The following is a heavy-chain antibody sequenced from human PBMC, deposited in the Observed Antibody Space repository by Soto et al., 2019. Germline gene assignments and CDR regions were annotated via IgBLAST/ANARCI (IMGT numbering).Heavy chain of an antibody. J-gene: IGHJ5*02. CDR3: ARVVVVVPAAPRGWFDP. V-gene: IGHV1-18*04. CDR2: ISAYNGNT. Sequence: QVQLVQSGAAVKKPGASVKVSCKASGYTFTSYGISWVRQAPGQGLEWMGWISAYNGNTNYAQKLQGRVTMTTDTSTSTAYMEMRSLRSDDTAVYYCARVVVVVPAAPRGWFDPWGQGTLVTVSS. D-gene: IGHD2-2*01. CDR1: GYTFTSYG.